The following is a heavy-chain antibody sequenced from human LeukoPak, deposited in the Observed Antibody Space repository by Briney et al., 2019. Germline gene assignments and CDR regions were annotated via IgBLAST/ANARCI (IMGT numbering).Heavy chain of an antibody. V-gene: IGHV4-61*02. CDR2: IYSSGST. Sequence: SQTLSLXCTVSGGSISSGSYYWNWIRQPAGKGLEWIGRIYSSGSTNYNPSLKSRVTISIDTSKNLFSLKLSSVTAADTAVYYCARGDNIVGATTFDYWGQGTLVTVSS. CDR1: GGSISSGSYY. CDR3: ARGDNIVGATTFDY. J-gene: IGHJ4*02. D-gene: IGHD1-26*01.